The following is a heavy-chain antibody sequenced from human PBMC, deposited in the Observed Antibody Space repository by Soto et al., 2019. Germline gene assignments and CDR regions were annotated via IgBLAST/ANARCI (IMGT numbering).Heavy chain of an antibody. Sequence: ASVKVSCKASGYTFTSYGISWVRQAPGQGLEWMGIINPCGGSTSCAQKFQGRVTMTRDTSTSTVYMELSSLRSEDTAVYYCAREPSVRDIVADAFDIWGQGTMVTVSS. CDR2: INPCGGST. CDR1: GYTFTSYG. CDR3: AREPSVRDIVADAFDI. V-gene: IGHV1-46*03. D-gene: IGHD5-12*01. J-gene: IGHJ3*02.